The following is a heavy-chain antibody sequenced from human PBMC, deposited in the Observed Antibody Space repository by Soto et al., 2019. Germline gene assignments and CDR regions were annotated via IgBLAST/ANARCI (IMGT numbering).Heavy chain of an antibody. CDR1: GYSFTSYW. CDR2: IYPGDSDN. J-gene: IGHJ3*02. CDR3: ARRESGTYLRAFDI. V-gene: IGHV5-51*01. D-gene: IGHD1-26*01. Sequence: GESLKISCKGSGYSFTSYWIGWVRQMPGKGLEWMGIIYPGDSDNRYSPSFQRQVTISADKSISTAYLQWSSLKASDTGMYYCARRESGTYLRAFDIWGQGTMVTVSS.